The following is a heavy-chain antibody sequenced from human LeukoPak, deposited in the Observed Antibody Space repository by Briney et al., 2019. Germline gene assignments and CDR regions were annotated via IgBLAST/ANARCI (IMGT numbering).Heavy chain of an antibody. J-gene: IGHJ3*02. D-gene: IGHD6-19*01. V-gene: IGHV3-21*04. CDR2: ISSSSSYI. CDR3: ARDGDSSRVRAFDI. Sequence: PGGSLRLSCAASGFTFSSYSMNWVRQAPGKGMEWVSSISSSSSYIYYADSVKGRFTISRDNAKNSLYLQMNSLRSDDTAVYYCARDGDSSRVRAFDIWGQGTMVTVSS. CDR1: GFTFSSYS.